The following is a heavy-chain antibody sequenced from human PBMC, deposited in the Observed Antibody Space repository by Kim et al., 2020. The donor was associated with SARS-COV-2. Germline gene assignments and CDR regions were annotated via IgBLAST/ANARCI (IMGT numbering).Heavy chain of an antibody. J-gene: IGHJ4*01. CDR1: GFTFSSYG. CDR2: ISYDGSNK. CDR3: AKDLDYYGSGSDYTENY. Sequence: GGSLRLSCAASGFTFSSYGMHWVRQAPGKGLEWVAVISYDGSNKYYADSVKGRFTISRDNSKNTLYLQMNSLRAEDTAVYYCAKDLDYYGSGSDYTENY. V-gene: IGHV3-30*18. D-gene: IGHD3-10*01.